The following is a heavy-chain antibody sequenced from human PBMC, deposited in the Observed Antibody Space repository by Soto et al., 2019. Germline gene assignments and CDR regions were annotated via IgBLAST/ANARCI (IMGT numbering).Heavy chain of an antibody. Sequence: ASVKVSCKASGGTFSSYAISWVRQAPGQGLEWMGGIIPIFGTANYAQKFQGRVTMTADESTSTAYMELSSLRPEDTAVYYCARARGYSYGNYYYYYYGMDVWG. D-gene: IGHD5-18*01. CDR3: ARARGYSYGNYYYYYYGMDV. V-gene: IGHV1-69*13. J-gene: IGHJ6*02. CDR2: IIPIFGTA. CDR1: GGTFSSYA.